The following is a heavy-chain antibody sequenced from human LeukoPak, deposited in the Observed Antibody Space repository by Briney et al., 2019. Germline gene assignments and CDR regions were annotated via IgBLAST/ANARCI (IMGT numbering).Heavy chain of an antibody. CDR2: MKSNNGHT. CDR3: ARGPPNWGMVGY. D-gene: IGHD7-27*01. J-gene: IGHJ4*02. V-gene: IGHV1-8*01. Sequence: GASVKVSCKASGYTFTSFDFNWVRQATGRGLEWMGWMKSNNGHTGYAQKFQGRVTMTRDTSISTAYMELSSLTFEDTAVYYCARGPPNWGMVGYWGQGTLVTVSS. CDR1: GYTFTSFD.